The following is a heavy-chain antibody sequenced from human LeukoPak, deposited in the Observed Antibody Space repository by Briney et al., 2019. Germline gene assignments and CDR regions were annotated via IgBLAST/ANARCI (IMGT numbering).Heavy chain of an antibody. CDR2: IYYSGST. Sequence: SETLSLTCTVSGGSISSSGYYWGWIRRPPGKGLEWVGSIYYSGSTYYNPSLKSRVTISVDTSKNQFSLKLSSVTAADTAVYYCARQYYYDTSGYPGAFDIWGQGTMVTVSS. CDR3: ARQYYYDTSGYPGAFDI. D-gene: IGHD3-22*01. J-gene: IGHJ3*02. V-gene: IGHV4-39*07. CDR1: GGSISSSGYY.